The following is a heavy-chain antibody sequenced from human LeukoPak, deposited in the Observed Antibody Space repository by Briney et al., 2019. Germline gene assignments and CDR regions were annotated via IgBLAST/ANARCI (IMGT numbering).Heavy chain of an antibody. V-gene: IGHV3-30-3*01. CDR1: GFTFSRIS. J-gene: IGHJ4*02. CDR2: ISSDGSSQ. CDR3: ARDQKLGYGSSCHDY. Sequence: QSGGSLRLSCAASGFTFSRISMHWVRQAPGKGLEWVAVISSDGSSQYYADSLKGRFTISRDNAKNSLYLQMNSLRAEDTAVYYCARDQKLGYGSSCHDYWGQGTLVTVSS. D-gene: IGHD6-13*01.